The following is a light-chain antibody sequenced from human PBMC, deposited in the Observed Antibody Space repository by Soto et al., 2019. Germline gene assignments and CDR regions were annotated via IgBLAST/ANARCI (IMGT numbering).Light chain of an antibody. CDR2: AAS. Sequence: DIHMTQSPSSLSSSLGDRVTITCLASQSISSYLNWYQQKPGKAPKLLIYAASSLQSGVPSRFSGSGSGTDFTLTISSLQPEDFATYYCQQSYSTPRTFGQGTKVDI. CDR3: QQSYSTPRT. V-gene: IGKV1-39*01. J-gene: IGKJ1*01. CDR1: QSISSY.